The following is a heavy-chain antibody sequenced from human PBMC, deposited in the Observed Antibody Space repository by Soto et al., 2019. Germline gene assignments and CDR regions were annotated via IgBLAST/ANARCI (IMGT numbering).Heavy chain of an antibody. D-gene: IGHD3-22*01. CDR2: ISGSGGST. CDR3: ATYYYDSSGYSYLGY. V-gene: IGHV3-23*01. CDR1: GFTFSSYA. Sequence: EVQLLESGGGLVQPGGSLRLSCAASGFTFSSYAMSWVRQAPGKGLEWVSAISGSGGSTYYADSVKGRFTISRDNSKNTLYLQMNSLRAEDTAVYYCATYYYDSSGYSYLGYWGQGTLVTVSS. J-gene: IGHJ4*02.